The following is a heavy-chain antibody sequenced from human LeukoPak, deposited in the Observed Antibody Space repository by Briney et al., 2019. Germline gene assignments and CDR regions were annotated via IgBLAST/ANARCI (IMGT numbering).Heavy chain of an antibody. CDR3: ARGTSWGAVAPFDY. D-gene: IGHD6-19*01. CDR1: GFTFTSYS. J-gene: IGHJ4*02. CDR2: ISYDGSNK. V-gene: IGHV3-30-3*01. Sequence: GGSLRLSCAASGFTFTSYSMNWVRQAPGKGLEWVAVISYDGSNKYYADSVKGRFTISRDNSKNTLYLQMNSLRAEDTAVYYCARGTSWGAVAPFDYWGQGTLVTVSS.